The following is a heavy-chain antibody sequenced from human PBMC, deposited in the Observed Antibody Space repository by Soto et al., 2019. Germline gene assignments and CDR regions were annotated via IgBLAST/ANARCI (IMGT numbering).Heavy chain of an antibody. D-gene: IGHD3-22*01. CDR2: IYYSGST. V-gene: IGHV4-30-4*01. J-gene: IGHJ2*01. CDR1: GGSISSGDYY. CDR3: ARVTDYYDSSGYWYFDL. Sequence: QVQLQESGPGLVKPSQTLSLTCTVSGGSISSGDYYWSWIRQPPGKGLEWIGYIYYSGSTYYNPSLKSRATISVDTAKNQFSLKLSSVTAADTAVYYCARVTDYYDSSGYWYFDLWGRGTLVTVSS.